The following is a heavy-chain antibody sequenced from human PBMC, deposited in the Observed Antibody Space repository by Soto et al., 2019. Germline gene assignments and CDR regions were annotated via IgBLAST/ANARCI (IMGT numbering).Heavy chain of an antibody. CDR2: IYYSGST. V-gene: IGHV4-59*01. CDR3: ARAGLGVRGVVAF. Sequence: SETLCLTCTVSGGSISSYYWSWIRQPPGKGLEWIGYIYYSGSTNYNPSLKSRVTISVDTSKNQFSLKLSSVTAADTAVYYCARAGLGVRGVVAFCGQGSSVTVSA. J-gene: IGHJ1*01. CDR1: GGSISSYY. D-gene: IGHD3-10*01.